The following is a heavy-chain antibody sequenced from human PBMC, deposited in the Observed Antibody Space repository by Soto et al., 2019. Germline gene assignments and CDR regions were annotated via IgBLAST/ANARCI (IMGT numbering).Heavy chain of an antibody. D-gene: IGHD1-26*01. CDR2: IYYSGST. Sequence: PSETLSLTYTVSGGSISSSSYYWGWIRQPPGKGLEWIGSIYYSGSTYYNPSLKSRVTISVDTSKNQFSLKLSSVTAADTAVYYCARDSRVGATTESWFDPWGQGTLVTVSS. J-gene: IGHJ5*02. V-gene: IGHV4-39*02. CDR1: GGSISSSSYY. CDR3: ARDSRVGATTESWFDP.